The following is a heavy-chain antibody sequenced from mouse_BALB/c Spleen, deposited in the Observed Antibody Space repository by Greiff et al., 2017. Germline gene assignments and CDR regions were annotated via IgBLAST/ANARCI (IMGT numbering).Heavy chain of an antibody. D-gene: IGHD2-14*01. J-gene: IGHJ2*01. CDR3: ARWVRAFDY. Sequence: EVMLVESGGGLVQPGGSRKLSCAASGFTFSSFGMHWVRQAPEKGLEWVAYISSGSSTIYYADTVKGRFTISRDNPKNTLFLQMTSLRSEDTAMYYCARWVRAFDYWGQGTTLTVSS. CDR1: GFTFSSFG. V-gene: IGHV5-17*02. CDR2: ISSGSSTI.